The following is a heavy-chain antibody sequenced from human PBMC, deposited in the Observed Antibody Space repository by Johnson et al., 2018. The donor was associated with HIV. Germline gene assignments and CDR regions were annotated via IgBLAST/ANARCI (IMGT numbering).Heavy chain of an antibody. V-gene: IGHV3-33*06. D-gene: IGHD3-16*01. J-gene: IGHJ3*02. CDR3: AKDRGGVAEAKGDHDAFDI. CDR1: GFTFSSYG. Sequence: QVQLVESGGGLVQPGGSLRLSCAASGFTFSSYGMHWVRQAPGKGLEWVAVIWYDGSNKYYADSVKGRFNISRDNSKNTLYLQMNSLRAEDTAVYYCAKDRGGVAEAKGDHDAFDIWGQGTMVTVSS. CDR2: IWYDGSNK.